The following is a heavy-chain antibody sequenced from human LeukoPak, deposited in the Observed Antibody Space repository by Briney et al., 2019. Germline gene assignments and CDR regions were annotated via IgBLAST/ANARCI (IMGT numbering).Heavy chain of an antibody. D-gene: IGHD2-2*01. Sequence: PSQTLSLTCTVSGGSISSGGYYWTWIRQHPGKGLEWIGYIYYSGTTFYNPSLKSRVTISVDTSENQFSLKLSSVTAADTAVYYCARGDCSTTRCYYGMDVWGQGTTVTVSS. CDR1: GGSISSGGYY. J-gene: IGHJ6*02. V-gene: IGHV4-31*03. CDR3: ARGDCSTTRCYYGMDV. CDR2: IYYSGTT.